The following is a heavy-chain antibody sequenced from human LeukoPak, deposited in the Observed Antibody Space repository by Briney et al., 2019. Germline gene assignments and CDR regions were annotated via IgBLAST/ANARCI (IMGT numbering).Heavy chain of an antibody. D-gene: IGHD5-18*01. CDR1: GGSISSYY. J-gene: IGHJ4*02. CDR2: IYYSGST. V-gene: IGHV4-59*08. CDR3: ARVDTAMVMLFDY. Sequence: SETLSLTCTVSGGSISSYYWSWIRQPPGKGLEWIGYIYYSGSTNYNPFLKSRVTISVDTSKNQFSLKLSSVTAADTAVYYCARVDTAMVMLFDYWGQGTLVTVSS.